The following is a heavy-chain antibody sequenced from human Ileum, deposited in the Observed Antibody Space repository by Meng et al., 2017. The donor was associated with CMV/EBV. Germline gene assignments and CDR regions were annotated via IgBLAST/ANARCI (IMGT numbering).Heavy chain of an antibody. Sequence: SCAASGFTFSNYWMSWVRQAPGKGLEWVANIKQDGSEHYYVDSVKGRFTISRDNAKNSLYLQMNSLRAEDTAVYFCARLGAASGRYWFDPWGQGTLVTVSS. CDR2: IKQDGSEH. V-gene: IGHV3-7*01. CDR3: ARLGAASGRYWFDP. D-gene: IGHD6-13*01. CDR1: GFTFSNYW. J-gene: IGHJ5*02.